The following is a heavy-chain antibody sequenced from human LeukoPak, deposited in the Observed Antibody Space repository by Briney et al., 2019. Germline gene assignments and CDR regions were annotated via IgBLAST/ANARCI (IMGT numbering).Heavy chain of an antibody. V-gene: IGHV3-23*01. CDR2: ISGSGGST. CDR1: GFTFSSYA. Sequence: PGRSLRLSCAASGFTFSSYAMHWVRQAPGKGLEWVSAISGSGGSTYYADSVKGRFTISRDNSKNTLYLQMNSLRAEDTAVYYCAKGSWFQYFQHWGQGTLVTVSS. CDR3: AKGSWFQYFQH. J-gene: IGHJ1*01. D-gene: IGHD3-10*01.